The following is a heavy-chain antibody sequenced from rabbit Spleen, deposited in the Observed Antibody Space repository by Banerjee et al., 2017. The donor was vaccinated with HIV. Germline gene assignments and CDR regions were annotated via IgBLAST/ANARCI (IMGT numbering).Heavy chain of an antibody. J-gene: IGHJ6*01. CDR3: ARDTGSSFSSYGMDL. CDR1: GFSLSRDYW. Sequence: QEQLEESGGDLVKPEGSLTLTCTASGFSLSRDYWICWVRQAPGKGLEWIACIAGGSGGFTYSATWAKGRFTCSKTSSTAVTLQMTSLTVADTATYFCARDTGSSFSSYGMDLWGPGTLVTVS. V-gene: IGHV1S45*01. CDR2: IAGGSGGFT. D-gene: IGHD8-1*01.